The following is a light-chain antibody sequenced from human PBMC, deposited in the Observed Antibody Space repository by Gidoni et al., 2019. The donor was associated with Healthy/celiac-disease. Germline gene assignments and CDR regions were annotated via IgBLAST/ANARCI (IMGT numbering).Light chain of an antibody. CDR3: QAWDSSTARVV. V-gene: IGLV3-1*01. CDR1: KLGYKY. CDR2: QDS. Sequence: SYELTQPPSVSVSPGQTASITCSGDKLGYKYACWYQQKPGQSPVLVIYQDSKRPSGIPERFSGSNSGNTATLTISGTQAMDEADYYCQAWDSSTARVVFGGGTKLTVL. J-gene: IGLJ2*01.